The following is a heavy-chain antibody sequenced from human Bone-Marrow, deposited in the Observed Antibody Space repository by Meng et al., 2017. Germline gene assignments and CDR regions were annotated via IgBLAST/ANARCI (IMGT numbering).Heavy chain of an antibody. J-gene: IGHJ6*02. Sequence: LKISCAASGFTFSSYAMHWVRQAPGKGLEWVAVISYDGSNKYYADSVKGRFTISRDNSKNTLYLQMNSLRAEDTAVYYCARGPGYYYYGMDVWGQGTTVTVSS. CDR2: ISYDGSNK. CDR3: ARGPGYYYYGMDV. CDR1: GFTFSSYA. V-gene: IGHV3-30*01.